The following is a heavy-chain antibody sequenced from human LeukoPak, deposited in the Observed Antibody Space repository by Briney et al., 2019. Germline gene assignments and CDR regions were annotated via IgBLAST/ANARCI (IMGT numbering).Heavy chain of an antibody. J-gene: IGHJ3*02. V-gene: IGHV4-59*08. Sequence: SETLSLTGTVSGGSISSYYWSWIRQPPGKGLEWIGYIYYSGSTNYNPSLKSRVTISVDTSKNQFSLKLSSVTAADTAVYYCARLSYNYDSSGYPGTDDAFDIWGQGTMVTVSS. CDR2: IYYSGST. CDR1: GGSISSYY. CDR3: ARLSYNYDSSGYPGTDDAFDI. D-gene: IGHD3-22*01.